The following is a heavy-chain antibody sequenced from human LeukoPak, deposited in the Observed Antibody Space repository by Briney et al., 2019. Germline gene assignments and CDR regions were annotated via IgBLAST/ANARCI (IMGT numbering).Heavy chain of an antibody. CDR3: ARGSYYYDSSGYYYGLDY. CDR2: IIPIFGTA. D-gene: IGHD3-22*01. J-gene: IGHJ4*02. CDR1: GGTFSSYA. V-gene: IGHV1-69*01. Sequence: SVKVSCKASGGTFSSYAISWVRQAPGQGLEWMGGIIPIFGTANYAQKLQGRVTITADESTSTAYMELSSLRSEDTAVYYCARGSYYYDSSGYYYGLDYWGQGTLVTVSS.